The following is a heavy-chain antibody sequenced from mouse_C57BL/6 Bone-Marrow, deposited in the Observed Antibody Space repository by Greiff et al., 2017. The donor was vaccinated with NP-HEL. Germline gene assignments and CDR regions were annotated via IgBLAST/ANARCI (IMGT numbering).Heavy chain of an antibody. CDR1: GYTFTSYG. D-gene: IGHD1-1*01. V-gene: IGHV1-81*01. CDR3: ARLRWYLRAWFAY. Sequence: QVQLQQSGAELARPGASVKLSCKASGYTFTSYGISWVKQRTGQGLEWIGEIYPRSGNTYYNEKFKGKATLTADKSASTAYMELRSLTSEDSAVYFFARLRWYLRAWFAYWGQGTLVTVSA. CDR2: IYPRSGNT. J-gene: IGHJ3*01.